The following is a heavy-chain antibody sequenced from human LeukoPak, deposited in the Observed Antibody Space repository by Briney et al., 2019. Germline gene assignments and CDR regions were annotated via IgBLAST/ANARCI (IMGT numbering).Heavy chain of an antibody. Sequence: GESLKISCEGSGYSFSSYWIGWVRQMPGKGLEWMGVIYPGDSDTRYSPSFQGQVTISADKSISTAYLQWSSLKASDTAMYYCARLPVVYGSGSYSYYYYYMDVWGKGTTVTVSS. CDR3: ARLPVVYGSGSYSYYYYYMDV. CDR1: GYSFSSYW. D-gene: IGHD3-10*01. CDR2: IYPGDSDT. V-gene: IGHV5-51*01. J-gene: IGHJ6*03.